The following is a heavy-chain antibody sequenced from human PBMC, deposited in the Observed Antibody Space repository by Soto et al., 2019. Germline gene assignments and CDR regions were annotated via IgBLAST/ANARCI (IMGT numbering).Heavy chain of an antibody. Sequence: SETLSLTCTVSGASIAGSSYWSWIRQPAGKGLEWIGRFSLSGTTSYNPSLRGRVTMSADVSKNQFSLRLTSVTAADTALYYCARGMTPPGAPAWYYSDSWGQGTLVTVSS. CDR3: ARGMTPPGAPAWYYSDS. CDR2: FSLSGTT. J-gene: IGHJ4*02. V-gene: IGHV4-4*07. CDR1: GASIAGSSY. D-gene: IGHD2-8*02.